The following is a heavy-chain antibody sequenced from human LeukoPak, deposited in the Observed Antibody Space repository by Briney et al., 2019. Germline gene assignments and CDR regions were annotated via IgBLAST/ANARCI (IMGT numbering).Heavy chain of an antibody. Sequence: PSETLSLTCAVYGGSFSGYYWSWIRQPPGKGLEWIGEINHSGSTNYNPSLKSRVTISVDTSKNQFSLKLSSVTAADTAVYYCATPGGYCSGSSCHLNWGQGTLVTVSS. V-gene: IGHV4-34*01. D-gene: IGHD2-15*01. J-gene: IGHJ4*02. CDR1: GGSFSGYY. CDR3: ATPGGYCSGSSCHLN. CDR2: INHSGST.